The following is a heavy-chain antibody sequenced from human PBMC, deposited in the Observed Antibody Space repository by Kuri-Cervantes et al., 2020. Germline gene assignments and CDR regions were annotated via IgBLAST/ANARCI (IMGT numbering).Heavy chain of an antibody. V-gene: IGHV1-69*05. Sequence: SVKVSCKASGGTFSSYAISWVRQAPGQGLEWMGGIIPIFGTANYAQKFQGRVTITTDESTSTAYMELSSLRSDDTAVYYCARDGGYDYVWGNYRHLDYWGQGTLVTVSS. CDR2: IIPIFGTA. CDR3: ARDGGYDYVWGNYRHLDY. CDR1: GGTFSSYA. D-gene: IGHD3-16*02. J-gene: IGHJ4*02.